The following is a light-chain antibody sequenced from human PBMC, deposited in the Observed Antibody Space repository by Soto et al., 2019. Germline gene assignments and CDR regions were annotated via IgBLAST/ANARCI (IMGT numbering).Light chain of an antibody. CDR3: CSYVGLSTYV. V-gene: IGLV2-23*01. Sequence: QSALAQPASVSGSPGESITISCTGTTTDVGNYKGVSWYQQHPDKGPQLIIYEATKRPAGVSNRFSGSKSGNTASLTFSGLQPEDEADYYCCSYVGLSTYVFGGGTKVTVL. CDR1: TTDVGNYKG. CDR2: EAT. J-gene: IGLJ1*01.